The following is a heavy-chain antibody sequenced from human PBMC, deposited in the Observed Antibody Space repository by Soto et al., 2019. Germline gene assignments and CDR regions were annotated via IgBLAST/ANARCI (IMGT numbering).Heavy chain of an antibody. CDR2: IVVGSGNT. CDR1: GFTFTSSA. V-gene: IGHV1-58*01. CDR3: AALGPDSSGLDY. D-gene: IGHD3-22*01. J-gene: IGHJ4*02. Sequence: SVKVSCKASGFTFTSSAVQWVRQARGQRLEWIGWIVVGSGNTNYAQKFQERVTITRDMPTSTAYMELSSLRSDDTAVYYCAALGPDSSGLDYWGQGTLVTVSS.